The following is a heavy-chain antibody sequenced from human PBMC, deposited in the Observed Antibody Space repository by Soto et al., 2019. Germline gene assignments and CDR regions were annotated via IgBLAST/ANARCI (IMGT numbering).Heavy chain of an antibody. CDR1: GFTFRNHA. J-gene: IGHJ6*02. CDR3: ARGDREDILVVVGARPGEYGTDI. V-gene: IGHV3-30-3*01. CDR2: IAHDGSNA. D-gene: IGHD2-15*01. Sequence: QVQLVESGGGVVQPGGSLRLSCAASGFTFRNHAMHWVRQAPGKGLECLAVIAHDGSNAFYRDSVKGRFTVSRDNSNNTLYLYINSLRSEDTGVYYCARGDREDILVVVGARPGEYGTDIWGQGTTVIVSS.